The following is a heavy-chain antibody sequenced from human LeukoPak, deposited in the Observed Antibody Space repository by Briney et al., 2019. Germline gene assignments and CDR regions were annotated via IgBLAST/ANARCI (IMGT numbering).Heavy chain of an antibody. CDR2: MNPNSGNT. CDR1: GYTFTGYY. J-gene: IGHJ4*02. Sequence: SVKVSCKASGYTFTGYYMHWVRQATGQGLEWMGWMNPNSGNTGYAQKFQGRVTMTRNTSISTAYMELSSLRSEDTAVYYCARAEEHDYWGQGTLVTVSS. D-gene: IGHD1-26*01. V-gene: IGHV1-8*02. CDR3: ARAEEHDY.